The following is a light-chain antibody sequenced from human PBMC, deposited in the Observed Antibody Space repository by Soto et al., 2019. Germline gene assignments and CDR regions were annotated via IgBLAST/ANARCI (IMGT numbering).Light chain of an antibody. CDR1: QNIGSS. J-gene: IGKJ1*01. CDR2: GAS. Sequence: IVLTQSPGTLSLSPGERATLSCRASQNIGSSLAWYQQKPGQGPRLLIYGASTRATGIPDRISGSGSGTDFTLTISRLDPDDFAVFYCQQYGGSPPTLGQVTKVEIK. CDR3: QQYGGSPPT. V-gene: IGKV3-20*01.